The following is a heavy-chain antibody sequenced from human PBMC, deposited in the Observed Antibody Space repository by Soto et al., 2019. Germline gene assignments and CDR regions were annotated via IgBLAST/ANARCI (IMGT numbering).Heavy chain of an antibody. V-gene: IGHV4-4*02. Sequence: TLSLTCAVSGGSFTRNNGWTWVRQPPGQGLEWIGEIYRTGSTNYNPSLKSRVTISLDKSENQFSLKVTSLTAADTAVYYCASRDPGTSVDYWGQGTLVTVSS. CDR3: ASRDPGTSVDY. J-gene: IGHJ4*02. CDR2: IYRTGST. CDR1: GGSFTRNNG. D-gene: IGHD1-7*01.